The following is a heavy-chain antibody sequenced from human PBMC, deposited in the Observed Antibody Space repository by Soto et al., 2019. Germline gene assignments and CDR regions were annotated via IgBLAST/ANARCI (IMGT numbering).Heavy chain of an antibody. CDR3: ARGFGLDS. D-gene: IGHD3-3*01. CDR2: IKQDGSEN. CDR1: GFTFSGSW. V-gene: IGHV3-7*04. Sequence: EVQLVESGGGLVQPGGSLRLSCAASGFTFSGSWMNWVRQAPGKGLAWVANIKQDGSENYYVDSVRGRFTISRDNAKNSLFLQMDSLRAEDTAVYYCARGFGLDSWGPGTLVTVSS. J-gene: IGHJ5*01.